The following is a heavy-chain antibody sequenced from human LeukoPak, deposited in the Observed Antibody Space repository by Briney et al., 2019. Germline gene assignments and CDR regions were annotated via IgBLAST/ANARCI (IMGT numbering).Heavy chain of an antibody. Sequence: GASVKVSCKASGYTFTGYYMHWVRQAPGQGLEWMGWINPNSGGTNYAQKFQGRVTMTRDTSISTAYMELRSLRSDDTAVYYCARKIPSYCSSTSCYTYFDYWGQGTLVTVSS. J-gene: IGHJ4*02. CDR3: ARKIPSYCSSTSCYTYFDY. CDR1: GYTFTGYY. D-gene: IGHD2-2*02. CDR2: INPNSGGT. V-gene: IGHV1-2*02.